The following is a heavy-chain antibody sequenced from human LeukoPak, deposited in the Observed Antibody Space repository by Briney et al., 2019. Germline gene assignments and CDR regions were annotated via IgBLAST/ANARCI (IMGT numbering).Heavy chain of an antibody. V-gene: IGHV3-30*02. Sequence: GGSLRLSCAASGFTFSSYGMHWVRQAPCKGLEWVAFIRYDGSNKYYADSVKGRFTISRDNSKNTLYLQMNSLRAEDTAVYYCAKGVVPAANYFDYWGQGTLVTVSS. CDR3: AKGVVPAANYFDY. CDR1: GFTFSSYG. D-gene: IGHD2-2*01. CDR2: IRYDGSNK. J-gene: IGHJ4*02.